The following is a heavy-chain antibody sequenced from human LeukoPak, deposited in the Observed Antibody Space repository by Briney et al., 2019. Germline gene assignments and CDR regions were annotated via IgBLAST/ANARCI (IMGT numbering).Heavy chain of an antibody. Sequence: GASVKVSCKASGYTFTGYYMHWVRQAPGQGLEWMGWINSNSGGTNYAQKFQGRVTMTRDTSISTAYMDLSRLRSDDTAVYYCSRDAIAAAGTQLPYYYYYMDVRGKGTTVTISS. J-gene: IGHJ6*03. CDR1: GYTFTGYY. CDR2: INSNSGGT. V-gene: IGHV1-2*02. CDR3: SRDAIAAAGTQLPYYYYYMDV. D-gene: IGHD6-13*01.